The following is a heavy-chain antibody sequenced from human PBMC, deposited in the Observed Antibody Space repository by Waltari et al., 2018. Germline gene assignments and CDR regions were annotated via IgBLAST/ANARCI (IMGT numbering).Heavy chain of an antibody. CDR2: ISNDGTDK. D-gene: IGHD1-7*01. V-gene: IGHV3-30*18. Sequence: QVQLVESGGGVVQPGGSLRLSCAASGFTFNSFGMHWVRQAPGKGLEWVVLISNDGTDKYYGDSVKGRFTISRDNSRNTVHLQMDSLRAEDTAVYYCAKGLWELPPYYYYVMDVWGQGTTVTVSS. CDR1: GFTFNSFG. CDR3: AKGLWELPPYYYYVMDV. J-gene: IGHJ6*02.